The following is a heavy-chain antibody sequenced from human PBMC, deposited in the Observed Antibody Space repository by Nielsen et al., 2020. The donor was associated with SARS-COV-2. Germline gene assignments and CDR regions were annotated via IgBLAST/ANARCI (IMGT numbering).Heavy chain of an antibody. D-gene: IGHD2-2*01. V-gene: IGHV1-46*01. CDR3: ARGCRSTPWYDFDF. Sequence: SVKVSCKATGYTFTNYYVHWVRQAPGQGLEWMGIIDPSGGETTYAQKFQGRVTMTRDTSTSTVYMDLTSLTSDDTAVYYCARGCRSTPWYDFDFWGQGTLVTVSS. CDR1: GYTFTNYY. J-gene: IGHJ4*02. CDR2: IDPSGGET.